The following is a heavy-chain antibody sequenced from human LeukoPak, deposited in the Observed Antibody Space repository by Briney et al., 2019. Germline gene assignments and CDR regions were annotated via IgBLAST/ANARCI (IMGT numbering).Heavy chain of an antibody. J-gene: IGHJ4*02. CDR3: ARVVGAVSAYFDY. CDR2: INHSGST. D-gene: IGHD1-26*01. CDR1: GGSFSGYY. Sequence: PSETLSLTCAVYGGSFSGYYWSSIRQPPGKGLEWIGEINHSGSTNYNPSLKSRVTISVDTSKNQFSLKLSSVTAADTAVYYCARVVGAVSAYFDYWGQGTLVTVSS. V-gene: IGHV4-34*01.